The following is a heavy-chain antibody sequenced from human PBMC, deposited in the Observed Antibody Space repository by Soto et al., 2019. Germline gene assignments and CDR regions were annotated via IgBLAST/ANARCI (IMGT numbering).Heavy chain of an antibody. CDR2: IYYSGST. Sequence: TSETLSLTCTVSGGSISSGGYYWSWIRQHPGKGLEWIGYIYYSGSTYYNPSLKSRVTISVDTSKNQFSLKLSSVTAADTAVYYCARMRLSGWFDPWGQGTLVTVSS. V-gene: IGHV4-31*03. CDR3: ARMRLSGWFDP. CDR1: GGSISSGGYY. J-gene: IGHJ5*02.